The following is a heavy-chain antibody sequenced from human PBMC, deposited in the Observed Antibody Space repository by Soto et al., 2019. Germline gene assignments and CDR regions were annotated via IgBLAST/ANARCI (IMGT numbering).Heavy chain of an antibody. V-gene: IGHV4-30-4*02. CDR2: IYYSGST. Sequence: SETLSLTCTVSGGSISSGDYYWSWIRQPPGKGLEWIGYIYYSGSTYHNPSLKSRVTISVDTSKNQFSLKLGSVTAGDTAVYYCARVNYDTSGYFTFDSWGRGTLVTVSS. J-gene: IGHJ5*01. CDR1: GGSISSGDYY. CDR3: ARVNYDTSGYFTFDS. D-gene: IGHD3-22*01.